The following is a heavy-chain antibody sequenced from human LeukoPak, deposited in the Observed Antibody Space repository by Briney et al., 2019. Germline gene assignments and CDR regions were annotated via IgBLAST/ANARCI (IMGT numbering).Heavy chain of an antibody. Sequence: ASVKVSCKASGYTFTSYYMHWVRQAPGQGLEWMGWISAYNGNTNYAQRLQGRVTMTTDTSTSTAYMELRSPRSDDTAVYYCARGVVVVPAAIGWEFDYWGQGTLVTVSS. CDR3: ARGVVVVPAAIGWEFDY. J-gene: IGHJ4*02. CDR2: ISAYNGNT. D-gene: IGHD2-2*02. V-gene: IGHV1-18*04. CDR1: GYTFTSYY.